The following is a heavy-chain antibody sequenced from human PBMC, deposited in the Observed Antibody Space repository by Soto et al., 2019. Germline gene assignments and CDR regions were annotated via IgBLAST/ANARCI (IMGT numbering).Heavy chain of an antibody. J-gene: IGHJ3*02. D-gene: IGHD6-19*01. CDR2: IGTAGDT. V-gene: IGHV3-13*01. CDR1: GFTFSSYD. CDR3: ARALREGSGWEPDAFDI. Sequence: GGSLRLSCASSGFTFSSYDMHWVRQATGIGLEWVSAIGTAGDTYYPGSVKGRFTISRENAKNSLYLQMNSLRAGDTAVYYCARALREGSGWEPDAFDIWGQGTMVTVSS.